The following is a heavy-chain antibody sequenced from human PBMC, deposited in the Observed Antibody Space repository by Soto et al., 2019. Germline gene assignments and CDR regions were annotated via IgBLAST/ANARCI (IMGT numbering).Heavy chain of an antibody. CDR2: INHSGST. J-gene: IGHJ4*02. D-gene: IGHD5-18*01. CDR1: GGSFSGYY. V-gene: IGHV4-34*01. CDR3: ASTAMAIFDY. Sequence: TSETLSLTCAVYGGSFSGYYWSWIRQPPGKGLEWIGEINHSGSTNYNPSLKSRVTISVDTSKNQFSLKLSSVTAADTAVYYCASTAMAIFDYWGQGTLVTVSS.